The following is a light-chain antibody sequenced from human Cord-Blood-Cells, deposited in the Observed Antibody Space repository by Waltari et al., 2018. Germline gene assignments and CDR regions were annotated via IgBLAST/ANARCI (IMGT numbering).Light chain of an antibody. CDR3: SSYAGSNNLV. CDR1: SSDVGGYNY. CDR2: GVS. V-gene: IGLV2-8*01. J-gene: IGLJ2*01. Sequence: QSALTQPPSASGSPGQSVTISCTGTSSDVGGYNYVSWYQQHPGKGPKLMIYGVSNRPSGVPDRFAGSKSGNTASLTVSGLQAEDEADYYCSSYAGSNNLVFGGGTKLTVL.